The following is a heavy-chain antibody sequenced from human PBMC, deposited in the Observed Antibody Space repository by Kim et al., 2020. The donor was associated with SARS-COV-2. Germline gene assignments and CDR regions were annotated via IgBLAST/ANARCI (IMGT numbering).Heavy chain of an antibody. J-gene: IGHJ6*03. V-gene: IGHV4-39*01. CDR1: GGSISSNDYY. D-gene: IGHD3-3*01. CDR3: ARGIFGVVIIPYYYYYMDA. CDR2: ISYSGRT. Sequence: SETLSLTCTVSGGSISSNDYYWDWIRQPPGKGLEWIGSISYSGRTYYNPSLKSRVTISVDTSKNQISLKLSSVTAADTGVYYCARGIFGVVIIPYYYYYMDAWGQGTTVTVSS.